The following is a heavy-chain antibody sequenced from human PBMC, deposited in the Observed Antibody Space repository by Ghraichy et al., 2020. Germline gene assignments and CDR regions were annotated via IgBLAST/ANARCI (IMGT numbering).Heavy chain of an antibody. Sequence: GGSLRLSCAASGFTFSNGWMSWVRQAPGKGLEWVGRIKSKTDGETIDYAAPVRGRFTISRDDSKNTLYLQMNSLKSEDTAVYFCTTLLVYAVGYWGQGTLVTVSS. V-gene: IGHV3-15*01. J-gene: IGHJ4*02. CDR2: IKSKTDGETI. D-gene: IGHD2-8*01. CDR1: GFTFSNGW. CDR3: TTLLVYAVGY.